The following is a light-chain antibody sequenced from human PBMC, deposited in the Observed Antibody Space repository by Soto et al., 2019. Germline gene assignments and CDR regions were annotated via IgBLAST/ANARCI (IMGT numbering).Light chain of an antibody. CDR2: AAS. J-gene: IGKJ4*01. CDR3: QQLRMYPST. CDR1: HDIAIY. V-gene: IGKV1-9*01. Sequence: IHVSQSPSSLSASVGDRVTITCRASHDIAIYLAWYQQKPGEAPKLLIYAASTLYGGVPSRFSGSGSGTDFALTITSLQAEDFATYYCQQLRMYPSTFGGGTKVDIK.